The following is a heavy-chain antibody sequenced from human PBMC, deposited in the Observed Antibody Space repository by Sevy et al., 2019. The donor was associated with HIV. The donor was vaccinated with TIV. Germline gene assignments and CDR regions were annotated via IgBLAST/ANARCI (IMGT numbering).Heavy chain of an antibody. CDR2: IYYTGST. D-gene: IGHD5-12*01. CDR1: GGSISAYY. Sequence: SETLSLTCTVSGGSISAYYWSWIRQPPGKPLEYIGYIYYTGSTNYNPSLKGRVTISVNTSKNRFSLKLNSVTAADTAVYFCARAPPVRSGDDSLNWFDPWGQGTLVTVSS. CDR3: ARAPPVRSGDDSLNWFDP. V-gene: IGHV4-59*01. J-gene: IGHJ5*02.